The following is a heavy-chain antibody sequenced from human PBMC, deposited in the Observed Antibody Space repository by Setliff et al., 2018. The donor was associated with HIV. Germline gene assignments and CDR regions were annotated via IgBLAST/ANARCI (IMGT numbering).Heavy chain of an antibody. Sequence: PSETLSLTCNVSGVSVRNFYWSWLRQTAGKGLEWIGRVYVSGNTNSNPSLKSRVTMSLDRAKNQVSLELDSVTAADTAVYFCARSTIHSHYNFWSGYSGSPLYYMDVWGKGTTVTVSS. CDR2: VYVSGNT. CDR1: GVSVRNFY. V-gene: IGHV4-4*07. J-gene: IGHJ6*03. CDR3: ARSTIHSHYNFWSGYSGSPLYYMDV. D-gene: IGHD3-3*01.